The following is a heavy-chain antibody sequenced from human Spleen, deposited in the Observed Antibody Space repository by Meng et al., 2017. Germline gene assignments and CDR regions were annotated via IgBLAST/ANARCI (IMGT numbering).Heavy chain of an antibody. V-gene: IGHV4-34*01. Sequence: QVQLQQWGAGLLKPSETLSLTCAVSGGSFSNFYWNWIRQSPGKGLEWIGEINHSGGTNYNPSLKSRVTISVDTSKSQFSLKVNSVTAADTAVYYCARGTWSGYYNWFDPWGQGTLVTVSS. CDR3: ARGTWSGYYNWFDP. J-gene: IGHJ5*02. D-gene: IGHD3-3*01. CDR2: INHSGGT. CDR1: GGSFSNFY.